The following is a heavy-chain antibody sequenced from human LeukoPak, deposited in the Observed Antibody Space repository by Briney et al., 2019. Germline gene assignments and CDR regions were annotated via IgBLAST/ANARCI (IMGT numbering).Heavy chain of an antibody. CDR1: GYTFTSYG. D-gene: IGHD3-9*01. CDR3: ARDTGYDILTGHSDPFDY. Sequence: ASVKVSCKASGYTFTSYGISWVRQAPGQGLEWMGWISAYNGNTNYAQKLQGRVTMTTDTSTSTAYMELRSLRSDDTAVYYCARDTGYDILTGHSDPFDYWGQGALVTVSS. J-gene: IGHJ4*02. CDR2: ISAYNGNT. V-gene: IGHV1-18*01.